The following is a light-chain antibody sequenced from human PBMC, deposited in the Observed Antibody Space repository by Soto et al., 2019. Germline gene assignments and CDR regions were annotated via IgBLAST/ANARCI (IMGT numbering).Light chain of an antibody. CDR1: QSVSSN. J-gene: IGKJ1*01. V-gene: IGKV3-20*01. CDR2: GAS. Sequence: EIVMTQSPATLSVSPEERATLSCRASQSVSSNLAWYQQKPGQAPRLIIHGASSRATGVPDRFSGSGSGTDFTLTISRLEPEDFAVYYCQQYGSSPWTFGQGTKVDIK. CDR3: QQYGSSPWT.